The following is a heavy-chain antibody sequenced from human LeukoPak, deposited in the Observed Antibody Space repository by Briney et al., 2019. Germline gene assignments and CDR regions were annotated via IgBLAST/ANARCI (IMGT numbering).Heavy chain of an antibody. D-gene: IGHD3-16*01. J-gene: IGHJ4*02. Sequence: ASVKVSCKASGYRFSDYYIHWVRQAPGQGLEWMGRINPNSGYTDYAQNFQGRVTMTRDTSINTTYMELSRLRSADTAVYYCARVDYGNNPTSFDYWGQGTLVTVSS. CDR2: INPNSGYT. CDR3: ARVDYGNNPTSFDY. CDR1: GYRFSDYY. V-gene: IGHV1-2*06.